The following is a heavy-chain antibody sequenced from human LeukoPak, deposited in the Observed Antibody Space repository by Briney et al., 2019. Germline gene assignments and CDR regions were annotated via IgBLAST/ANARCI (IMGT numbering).Heavy chain of an antibody. V-gene: IGHV3-30*18. CDR1: GFTFSSYG. CDR3: AKGTGYSSSWYPDAFDI. D-gene: IGHD6-13*01. CDR2: ISYDGSNK. Sequence: GRSLRLSCAASGFTFSSYGMHWVRQAPGKGLEWVAVISYDGSNKYYADSVKGRFTISRDNSKNTLYLQMNSLRAEDTAVYYCAKGTGYSSSWYPDAFDIWGQGTMVTVSS. J-gene: IGHJ3*02.